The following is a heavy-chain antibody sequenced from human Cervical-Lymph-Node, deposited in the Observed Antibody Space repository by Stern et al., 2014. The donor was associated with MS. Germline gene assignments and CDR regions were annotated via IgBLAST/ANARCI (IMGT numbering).Heavy chain of an antibody. CDR1: GFTFSSYG. CDR2: ISYDGSNK. J-gene: IGHJ4*02. D-gene: IGHD6-6*01. Sequence: QVQLVQSGGGVVQPGRSLRLSCAASGFTFSSYGMHWVRQAPGKGLEWVAVISYDGSNKYYADSVKGRFTISRDNSKNKLYLQMNSLRAEDTAVYYCAKDIIPYSSSSLFDYWGQGTLVTVSS. V-gene: IGHV3-30*18. CDR3: AKDIIPYSSSSLFDY.